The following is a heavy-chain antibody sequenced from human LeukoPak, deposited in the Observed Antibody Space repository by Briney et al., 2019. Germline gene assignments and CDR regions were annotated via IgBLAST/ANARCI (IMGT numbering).Heavy chain of an antibody. CDR3: AREMVRGVINPYNWFDP. CDR1: GGSISSYY. J-gene: IGHJ5*02. D-gene: IGHD3-10*01. Sequence: KSSETLSLTCTVSGGSISSYYWSWIRQPPGKGLEWIGYIYYSGSTNYNPSLKSRVTISVDTSKNQFSLKLSSVTAADTAVYYCAREMVRGVINPYNWFDPRGQGTLVTVSS. V-gene: IGHV4-59*01. CDR2: IYYSGST.